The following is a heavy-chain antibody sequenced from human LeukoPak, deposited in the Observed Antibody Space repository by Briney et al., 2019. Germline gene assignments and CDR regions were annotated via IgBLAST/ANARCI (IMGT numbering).Heavy chain of an antibody. D-gene: IGHD5-18*01. CDR2: IYSGGST. J-gene: IGHJ4*02. Sequence: GGSLRLSCAASGLAFSSYAMHWVRQAPGKGLEWVSVIYSGGSTYYADSVKGRFTISRDNSKNTLYLQMNSLRAEDTAVYYCARSYGYYSPFDYWGQGTLVTVSS. CDR3: ARSYGYYSPFDY. CDR1: GLAFSSYA. V-gene: IGHV3-53*01.